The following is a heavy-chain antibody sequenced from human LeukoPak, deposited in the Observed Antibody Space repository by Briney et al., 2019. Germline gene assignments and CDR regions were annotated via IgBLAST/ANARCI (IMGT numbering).Heavy chain of an antibody. CDR2: INPNSGGT. CDR1: GYTFTGYY. J-gene: IGHJ4*02. D-gene: IGHD6-13*01. CDR3: ARDPGYSSSWYYFDY. V-gene: IGHV1-2*02. Sequence: GASVKVSCKASGYTFTGYYMHWVRQAPGQGLEWMGWINPNSGGTNYAQKFQGRVTMTRDTSISTAYMELSRLRSDDTAVYYCARDPGYSSSWYYFDYWGQGTLVTVSS.